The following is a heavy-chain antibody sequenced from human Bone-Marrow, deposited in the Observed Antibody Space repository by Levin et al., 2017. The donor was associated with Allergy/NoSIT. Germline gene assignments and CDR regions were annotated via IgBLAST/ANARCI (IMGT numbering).Heavy chain of an antibody. CDR2: INPNSGGT. D-gene: IGHD4-17*01. CDR1: GYTFTGYY. V-gene: IGHV1-2*02. Sequence: ASVKVSCKASGYTFTGYYMHWVRQAPGQGLEWMGWINPNSGGTNYAQKFQGRVTMTRDTSISTAYMELSRLRSDDTAVYYCARAGTGPTEPPTVTTSGRGYWFDPWGQGTLVTVSS. J-gene: IGHJ5*02. CDR3: ARAGTGPTEPPTVTTSGRGYWFDP.